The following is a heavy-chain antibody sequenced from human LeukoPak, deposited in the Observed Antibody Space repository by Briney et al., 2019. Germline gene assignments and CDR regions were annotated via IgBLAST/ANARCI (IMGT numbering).Heavy chain of an antibody. CDR1: GFTFSSYG. Sequence: PGGSLRLSCAASGFTFSSYGMHWVRQTPGKGLEWVAVIWYDGSEMYYADSVKGRITISRDNSKNTLYLQMHSLRAEDTAVYYCARGGGGAYYLYYFDYWGQGTLVTVSS. D-gene: IGHD3-22*01. CDR2: IWYDGSEM. CDR3: ARGGGGAYYLYYFDY. J-gene: IGHJ4*02. V-gene: IGHV3-33*01.